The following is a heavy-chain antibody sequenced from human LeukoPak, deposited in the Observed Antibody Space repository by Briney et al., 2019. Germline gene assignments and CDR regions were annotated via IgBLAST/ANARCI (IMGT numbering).Heavy chain of an antibody. Sequence: PSETLSLTCTVSGASISSGDYYWSWIRQPPGKGLEYLGYIHYSGSTYYNPSLKSRVTISVDTSKNQFSLTLSSVTAADTAVYYCVRERSGSYYENFDYWGQGTLVTVSS. CDR2: IHYSGST. CDR3: VRERSGSYYENFDY. J-gene: IGHJ4*02. CDR1: GASISSGDYY. D-gene: IGHD3-10*01. V-gene: IGHV4-30-4*01.